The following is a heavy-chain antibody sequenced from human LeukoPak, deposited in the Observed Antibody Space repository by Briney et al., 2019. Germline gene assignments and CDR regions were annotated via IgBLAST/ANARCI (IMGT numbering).Heavy chain of an antibody. CDR1: GFTFRRYW. D-gene: IGHD4-23*01. CDR3: ATDPRPDSGNFLGFDY. CDR2: INQDGSEK. Sequence: GGSLRLSCVASGFTFRRYWMSWVRQAPGKGLEWVANINQDGSEKYYMDSVKGRFTISRDNSKNSLYLQMSSVRAEDAAVYYCATDPRPDSGNFLGFDYWGQGTLVTVSS. J-gene: IGHJ4*02. V-gene: IGHV3-7*01.